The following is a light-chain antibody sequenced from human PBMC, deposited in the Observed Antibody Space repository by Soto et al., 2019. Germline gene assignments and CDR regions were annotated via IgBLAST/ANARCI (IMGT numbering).Light chain of an antibody. CDR1: QSVSSNY. CDR2: RAS. V-gene: IGKV3-20*01. Sequence: EIVLTQSPGTLSLSPGERATLSCRASQSVSSNYLAWYQQKPGQAPKVLIYRASIRATGIPDRFTGSGSGTDFTLTISSLQSEDFAVYYCQQYGSSPTFGQGTRLEIK. J-gene: IGKJ5*01. CDR3: QQYGSSPT.